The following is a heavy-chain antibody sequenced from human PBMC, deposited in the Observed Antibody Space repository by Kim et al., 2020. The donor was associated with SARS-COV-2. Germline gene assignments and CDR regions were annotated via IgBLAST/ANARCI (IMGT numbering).Heavy chain of an antibody. Sequence: SETLSLTCTVSGGSISSSSSYWDWIRQPPGKGLEWIGRIYYSGSAYYNPSLKSRVTISVDTSKNQFSLKLSSVTAADTAVYYCARQKQWLAPLDYWGQGTLVTVSS. CDR3: ARQKQWLAPLDY. J-gene: IGHJ4*02. D-gene: IGHD6-19*01. V-gene: IGHV4-39*01. CDR1: GGSISSSSSY. CDR2: IYYSGSA.